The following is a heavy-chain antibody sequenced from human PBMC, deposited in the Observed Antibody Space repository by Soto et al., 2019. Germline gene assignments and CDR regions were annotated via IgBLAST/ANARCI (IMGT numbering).Heavy chain of an antibody. CDR1: GGSFSGYY. CDR3: ARGGVVVAATRRSYGY. Sequence: PSETLSLTCAVYGGSFSGYYWSWIRQPPGKGLEWIGEINHSGSTNYNPSLKSRVTISVDTSKNQFSLKLSSVTAADTAVYYCARGGVVVAATRRSYGYWGQGTLVTVSS. J-gene: IGHJ4*02. CDR2: INHSGST. V-gene: IGHV4-34*01. D-gene: IGHD2-15*01.